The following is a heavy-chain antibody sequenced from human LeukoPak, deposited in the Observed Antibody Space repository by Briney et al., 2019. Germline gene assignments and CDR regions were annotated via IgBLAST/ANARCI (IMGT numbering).Heavy chain of an antibody. Sequence: AASVKVSCKASGYTFTAYYIHWVRQAPGHGLEWMGWINPNSGATNHAQNFQARVAMTRDTSISTAYMELSSLRSDDTAVYYCARVSGTTSFGNYWFDSWGRGTLVTVSS. CDR3: ARVSGTTSFGNYWFDS. CDR1: GYTFTAYY. CDR2: INPNSGAT. V-gene: IGHV1-2*02. J-gene: IGHJ5*01. D-gene: IGHD3-10*01.